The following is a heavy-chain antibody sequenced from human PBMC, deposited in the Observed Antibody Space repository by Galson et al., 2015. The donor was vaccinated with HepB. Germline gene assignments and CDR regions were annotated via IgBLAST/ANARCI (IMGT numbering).Heavy chain of an antibody. D-gene: IGHD2-15*01. V-gene: IGHV1-69*04. J-gene: IGHJ3*02. Sequence: SVKVSCKASGYTFTGYYMHWVRQAPGQGLEWMGRIIPILGIANYAQKFQGRVTITADKSTSTAYMELSSLRSEDTAVYYCARGYCSGGSCSYHDAFDIWGQGTMVTVSS. CDR1: GYTFTGYY. CDR3: ARGYCSGGSCSYHDAFDI. CDR2: IIPILGIA.